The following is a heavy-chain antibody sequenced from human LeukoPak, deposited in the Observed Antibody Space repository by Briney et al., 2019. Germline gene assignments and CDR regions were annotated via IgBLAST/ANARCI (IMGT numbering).Heavy chain of an antibody. J-gene: IGHJ4*02. CDR2: IYYSGST. CDR3: ARDGMLWQQPFDY. CDR1: GGSISSGDYY. V-gene: IGHV4-30-4*08. D-gene: IGHD6-13*01. Sequence: SSQTLSLTCTVSGGSISSGDYYWSWISQPPGKGLAWIGYIYYSGSTYYNPSLKSRVTISVDTSKNQFSLKLSSVTAADTAVYYCARDGMLWQQPFDYWGPGTLVTVSS.